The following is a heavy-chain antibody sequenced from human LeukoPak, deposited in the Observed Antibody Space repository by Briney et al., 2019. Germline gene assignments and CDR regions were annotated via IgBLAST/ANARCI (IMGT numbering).Heavy chain of an antibody. D-gene: IGHD2-15*01. Sequence: SETLSLTCTVSGGSISSGGYYWSWIRQPPGKGLEWIGYIYHSGSTYYNPSLKSRVTISVDRSKNQFSLKLSSVTAADTAVYYCARVAYCSGGSCYGVAAFDIWGQGTMVTVSS. CDR3: ARVAYCSGGSCYGVAAFDI. J-gene: IGHJ3*02. CDR1: GGSISSGGYY. V-gene: IGHV4-30-2*01. CDR2: IYHSGST.